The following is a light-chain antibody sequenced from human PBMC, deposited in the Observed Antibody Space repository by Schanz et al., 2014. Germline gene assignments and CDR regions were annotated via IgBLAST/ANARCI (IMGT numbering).Light chain of an antibody. J-gene: IGKJ5*01. V-gene: IGKV3-11*01. CDR2: DAS. CDR1: QSVSSY. CDR3: QQYLNWPIT. Sequence: EIVLTQSPATLSLSPGERATLSCRASQSVSSYLAWYQQKPGQAPRLLIYDASNRATGIPARFSGSGSGPEFTLTISSLQSEDFAVYYCQQYLNWPITFGQGTRLEIK.